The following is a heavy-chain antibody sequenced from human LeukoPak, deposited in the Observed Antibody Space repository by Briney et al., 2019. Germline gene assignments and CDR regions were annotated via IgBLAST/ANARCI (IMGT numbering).Heavy chain of an antibody. Sequence: PGGSLRLSCAASGFTFSSYEMNWVRQAPGKGLEWVSYISSSGSTIYYADSVKGRFTISRDNAKNSLYLQMNRMRAEETAVYSCARGDILTGYQRGGFDYWGQGTLVTVSS. CDR1: GFTFSSYE. J-gene: IGHJ4*02. D-gene: IGHD3-9*01. CDR3: ARGDILTGYQRGGFDY. V-gene: IGHV3-48*03. CDR2: ISSSGSTI.